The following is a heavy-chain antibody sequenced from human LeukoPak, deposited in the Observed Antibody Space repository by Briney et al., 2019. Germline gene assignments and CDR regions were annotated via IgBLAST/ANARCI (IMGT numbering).Heavy chain of an antibody. Sequence: PSETLSLTCSVSGGSISSYYWSWIRQPAGKQPEWIGRMYTSGSTYYNPSLKSRVTMSADASKNQFSLKLTSVTAADTSVYYCAREGGPGGDYGSIDSWGQGTLVTVSS. CDR3: AREGGPGGDYGSIDS. J-gene: IGHJ4*02. CDR2: MYTSGST. D-gene: IGHD4-17*01. V-gene: IGHV4-4*07. CDR1: GGSISSYY.